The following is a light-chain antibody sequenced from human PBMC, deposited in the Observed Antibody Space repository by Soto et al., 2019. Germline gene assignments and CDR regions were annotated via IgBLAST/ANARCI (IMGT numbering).Light chain of an antibody. J-gene: IGLJ2*01. Sequence: QSALTQPASMSGSPGQSITISCTGISSDVGGYAYVSWYQQHPGKVPKLLIFEVTRRPSGISNRFSGSKSDNTASLTISGHQSEDEATYYCSSYTSNRTVVFGRVTKLTVL. CDR2: EVT. V-gene: IGLV2-14*01. CDR1: SSDVGGYAY. CDR3: SSYTSNRTVV.